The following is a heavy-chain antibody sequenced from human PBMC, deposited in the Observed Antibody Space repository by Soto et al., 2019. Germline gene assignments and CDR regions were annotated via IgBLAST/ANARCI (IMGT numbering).Heavy chain of an antibody. V-gene: IGHV3-30*18. CDR2: VSHDGRNT. D-gene: IGHD6-19*01. CDR1: GFTFSDYA. Sequence: VQLVESGGGVVQPGRSLRLSCAASGFTFSDYAMHWVRQAPGKGLEWVAVVSHDGRNTHYADSVKGRFTISRDSSKNTVSLEMTRLRAEDTAVYYCAKGGRQWLVTSDFNYWGQGAWSPSPQ. CDR3: AKGGRQWLVTSDFNY. J-gene: IGHJ4*02.